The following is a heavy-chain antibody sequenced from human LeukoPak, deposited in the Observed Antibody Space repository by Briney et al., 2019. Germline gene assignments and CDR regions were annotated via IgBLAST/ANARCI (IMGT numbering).Heavy chain of an antibody. V-gene: IGHV3-66*01. CDR3: ARGHDYDSSVAY. J-gene: IGHJ4*02. D-gene: IGHD3-22*01. Sequence: PGGSLRLSCAASGFTVSSNYMSWVPEAPGKGLDWGSVIYSGGSTYYADSVKGRFTISRDNSKNTLYLQMNSLRAEDTAVYYCARGHDYDSSVAYWGQGTLATVSS. CDR1: GFTVSSNY. CDR2: IYSGGST.